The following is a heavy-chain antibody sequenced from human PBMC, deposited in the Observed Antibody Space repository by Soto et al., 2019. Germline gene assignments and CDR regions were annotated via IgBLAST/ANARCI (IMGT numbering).Heavy chain of an antibody. D-gene: IGHD3-9*01. J-gene: IGHJ4*02. Sequence: QVQLQESGPGLVKPSQTLSLSCSASGVSITRGAYLWSWIRQQPGKGLEWIGYIDYRGTTFFNPSLKSRLNLSRDTSNNQFFLKVDSVTAADAAVYYCARVSATGTRYFDSWGQGTLVTVSS. CDR2: IDYRGTT. CDR3: ARVSATGTRYFDS. V-gene: IGHV4-31*03. CDR1: GVSITRGAYL.